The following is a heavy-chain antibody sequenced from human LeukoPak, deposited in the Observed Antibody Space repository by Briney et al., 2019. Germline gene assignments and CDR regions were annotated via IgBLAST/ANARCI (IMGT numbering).Heavy chain of an antibody. Sequence: ASVKVSCKASGYTFTGYYMHWVRQAPGQGLEWMGWINPNSGGTNYAQKFQGRVTMTRDTSISTAYMELSRLRSDDTAVYYCATTTPAPKSLQWLVQGDDAFDIWGQGTMVTVSS. V-gene: IGHV1-2*02. D-gene: IGHD6-19*01. CDR3: ATTTPAPKSLQWLVQGDDAFDI. J-gene: IGHJ3*02. CDR2: INPNSGGT. CDR1: GYTFTGYY.